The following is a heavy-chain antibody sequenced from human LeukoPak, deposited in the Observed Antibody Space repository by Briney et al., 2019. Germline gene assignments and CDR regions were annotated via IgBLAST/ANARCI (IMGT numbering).Heavy chain of an antibody. D-gene: IGHD6-19*01. V-gene: IGHV1-18*01. Sequence: ASVKVSCKASGYTFNNFGIHWVRQAPGQGLEWMGWISAYNGNTNYAQKLQGRVTMTTDTSTSTAYMELRSLRSDDTAVYYCARDPYSSGWYGENYYYYYMDVWGKGTTVTVSS. CDR2: ISAYNGNT. CDR3: ARDPYSSGWYGENYYYYYMDV. CDR1: GYTFNNFG. J-gene: IGHJ6*03.